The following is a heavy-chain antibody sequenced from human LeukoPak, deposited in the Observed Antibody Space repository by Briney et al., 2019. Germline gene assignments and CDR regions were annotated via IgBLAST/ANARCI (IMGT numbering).Heavy chain of an antibody. CDR1: GFTFSSYW. Sequence: GGSLRLSCAASGFTFSSYWMSWVRQAPGKGLEWVANIKQDGSEKYYVDSVKGRFTISRDNSKNSLYLQMNSLRTEDTALYYCAKEQYGTAIRDWGQGTLVTVSS. J-gene: IGHJ4*02. D-gene: IGHD2-21*02. V-gene: IGHV3-7*03. CDR3: AKEQYGTAIRD. CDR2: IKQDGSEK.